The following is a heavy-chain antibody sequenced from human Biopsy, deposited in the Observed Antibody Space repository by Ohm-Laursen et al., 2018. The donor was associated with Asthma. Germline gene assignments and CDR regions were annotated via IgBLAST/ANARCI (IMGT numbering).Heavy chain of an antibody. CDR2: ISKDASTQ. J-gene: IGHJ3*02. CDR3: VRDGTDDAFDI. V-gene: IGHV3-30*01. D-gene: IGHD1-1*01. CDR1: GFSFSNFA. Sequence: SLRLSCSAFGFSFSNFAIHWVRQAPGKGPEWVGVISKDASTQDYADSVKGRFTMARDNSKNTLDLQMNSLREEDTAVYYCVRDGTDDAFDIWGQGTVVSVSS.